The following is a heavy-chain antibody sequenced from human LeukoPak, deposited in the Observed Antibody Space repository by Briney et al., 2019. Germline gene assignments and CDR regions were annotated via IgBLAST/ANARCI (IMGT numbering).Heavy chain of an antibody. J-gene: IGHJ4*02. V-gene: IGHV1-8*01. CDR3: ARGHYYDSSGPPAGGVYY. CDR2: MNPNSGNT. D-gene: IGHD3-22*01. CDR1: GYTLTSYD. Sequence: ASVKVSCKASGYTLTSYDINWVRQATGQGLEWMGWMNPNSGNTGYAQKFQGGVTMTRNTSISTAYMELSSLRSEDTAVYYCARGHYYDSSGPPAGGVYYWGQGTLVTVSS.